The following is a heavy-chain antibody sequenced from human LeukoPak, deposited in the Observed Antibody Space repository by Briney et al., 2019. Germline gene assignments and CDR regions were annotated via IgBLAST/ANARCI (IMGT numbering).Heavy chain of an antibody. CDR3: ARADYDFLTGPPWGFDY. D-gene: IGHD3-9*01. Sequence: PGRSLRLSCEASGFTFSNTWMHWVRQAPGEGLVWVSRINSDYSTTYADSVKGRFTISRDNAKKSLYLQINSLRAEDTAVYYCARADYDFLTGPPWGFDYWGQGILVTVSS. J-gene: IGHJ4*02. V-gene: IGHV3-74*01. CDR1: GFTFSNTW. CDR2: INSDYSTT.